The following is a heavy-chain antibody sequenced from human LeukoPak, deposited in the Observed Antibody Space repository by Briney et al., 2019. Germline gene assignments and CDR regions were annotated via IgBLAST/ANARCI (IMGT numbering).Heavy chain of an antibody. V-gene: IGHV3-30*18. CDR2: ISYDGSNK. D-gene: IGHD3-10*01. CDR1: GFTVSSYG. J-gene: IGHJ6*02. CDR3: AKGNYGSGSKYYYYYYGMDV. Sequence: GRSLRLSCAASGFTVSSYGMHWVRQAPGKGLEWVAVISYDGSNKYYADSVKGRFTISRDNSKNTLYLQMNSLRAEDTAVYYCAKGNYGSGSKYYYYYYGMDVWGQGTTVTVSS.